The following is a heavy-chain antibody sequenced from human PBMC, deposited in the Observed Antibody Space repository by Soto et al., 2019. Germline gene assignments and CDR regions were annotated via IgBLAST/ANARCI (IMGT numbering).Heavy chain of an antibody. CDR3: ARRRSTVTTPWFYHGMDV. V-gene: IGHV3-33*01. J-gene: IGHJ6*02. Sequence: QVQLEESGGGVVQPGRSLRLSCTASGFAFSDYGMHWVRQAPGKGLEWVAIIFYDGSHKYYADSVKGRFTISRDNSRNTVEVQMNSLRAEDTATYFCARRRSTVTTPWFYHGMDVWGRGTTVTVSS. CDR2: IFYDGSHK. D-gene: IGHD4-17*01. CDR1: GFAFSDYG.